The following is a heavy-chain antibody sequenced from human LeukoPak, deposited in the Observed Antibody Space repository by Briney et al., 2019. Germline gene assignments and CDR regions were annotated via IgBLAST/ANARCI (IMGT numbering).Heavy chain of an antibody. Sequence: GASVKVSCKASGYTFTSYYMHWVRQAPGQGLEWMGLINPSGGSTSYAQKFQGRVTMTRDTSTSTVYMELSSLRSEDTAVYYCARAATPGGDSSGYYFNWFDPWGQGTLVTVSS. CDR3: ARAATPGGDSSGYYFNWFDP. CDR2: INPSGGST. J-gene: IGHJ5*02. CDR1: GYTFTSYY. D-gene: IGHD3-22*01. V-gene: IGHV1-46*01.